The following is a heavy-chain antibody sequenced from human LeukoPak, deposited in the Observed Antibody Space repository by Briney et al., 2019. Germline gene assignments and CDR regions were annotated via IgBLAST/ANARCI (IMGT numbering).Heavy chain of an antibody. J-gene: IGHJ6*03. D-gene: IGHD6-13*01. CDR3: ARRSTLRVAAAGYGYMDV. Sequence: SETLSLTCAVYGGSFSGYYWSWIRQPPGKGLEWIGYISYSGSTNYNPSLKSRVTISVDTSKNQLSLKLSSVTAADTAVYYCARRSTLRVAAAGYGYMDVWGKGTTVTVSS. CDR2: ISYSGST. V-gene: IGHV4-59*01. CDR1: GGSFSGYY.